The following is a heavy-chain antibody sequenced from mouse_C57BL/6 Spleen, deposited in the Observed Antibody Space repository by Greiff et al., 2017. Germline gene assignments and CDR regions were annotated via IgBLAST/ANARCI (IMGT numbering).Heavy chain of an antibody. CDR3: ARKATSAMDY. CDR1: GFTFSSYG. J-gene: IGHJ4*01. D-gene: IGHD3-2*02. CDR2: ISSGGSYT. V-gene: IGHV5-6*01. Sequence: EVQLMESGGDLVKPGGSLKLSCAASGFTFSSYGMSWVRQTPDKRLEWVATISSGGSYTYYPDSVKGRFTISRDNAKNTLYLQMSSLKSEDTAMYYCARKATSAMDYWGQGTSVTVSS.